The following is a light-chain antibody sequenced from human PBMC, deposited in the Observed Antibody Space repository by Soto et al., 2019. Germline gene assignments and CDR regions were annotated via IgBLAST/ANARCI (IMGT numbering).Light chain of an antibody. V-gene: IGKV3-11*01. CDR2: DAS. CDR3: HQYYSFPHS. CDR1: QSVSNY. Sequence: EIVLTQSPATLSLSPGERATLSCRASQSVSNYLAWYQQKPGQAPRLLIYDASNRASGIPARFSGSGSGTDFTLTISSLDPEDFAVYYCHQYYSFPHSFGQGTKVEIK. J-gene: IGKJ2*03.